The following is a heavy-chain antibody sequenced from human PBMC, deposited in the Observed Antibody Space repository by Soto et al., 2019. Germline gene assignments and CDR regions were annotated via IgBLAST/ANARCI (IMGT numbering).Heavy chain of an antibody. J-gene: IGHJ4*02. D-gene: IGHD3-22*01. CDR3: ARRWTYYYDSSGLREFDY. CDR2: INHSGST. V-gene: IGHV4-34*01. Sequence: QVQLQQWGAGLLKPSETLSLTCAVYGGSFSGYYWSWIRQPPGKGLEWIGEINHSGSTNYNPSLKRRVTISVDXXKXQXXLKLSSVTAAATAVYYCARRWTYYYDSSGLREFDYWGQGTLVTVSS. CDR1: GGSFSGYY.